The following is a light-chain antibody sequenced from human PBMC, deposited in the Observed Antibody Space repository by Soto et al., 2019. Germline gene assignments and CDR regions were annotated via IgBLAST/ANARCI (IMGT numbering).Light chain of an antibody. CDR3: QQYNNWTLPIT. CDR2: GAS. CDR1: QSFSRK. V-gene: IGKV3D-15*01. Sequence: ELVLTQSPATLSVSPGERSTLSCKASQSFSRKLAWYQLTRGQAPRLLSYGASTRATGIPDRFSGSGSGTDFTLTISRLEPEDFAVYYCQQYNNWTLPITFGQGTRLEIK. J-gene: IGKJ5*01.